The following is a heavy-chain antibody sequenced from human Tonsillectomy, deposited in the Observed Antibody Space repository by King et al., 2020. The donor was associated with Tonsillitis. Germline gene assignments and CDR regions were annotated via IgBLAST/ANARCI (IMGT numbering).Heavy chain of an antibody. Sequence: VQLVESGGGFVQPGGSLRLSCTASGFTFSTYSMNWVRQAPGNGLGWVSYISSSRSTIFYADSVKGRFTISRDSAKNSLYLQMNSLRAEDTAVYYCAGGYTYFDYWGQGTLVTVSS. D-gene: IGHD3-16*02. CDR2: ISSSRSTI. CDR3: AGGYTYFDY. V-gene: IGHV3-48*01. J-gene: IGHJ4*02. CDR1: GFTFSTYS.